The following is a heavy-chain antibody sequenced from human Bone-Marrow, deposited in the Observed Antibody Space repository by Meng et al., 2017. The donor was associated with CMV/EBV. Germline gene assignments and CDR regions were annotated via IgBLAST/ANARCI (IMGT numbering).Heavy chain of an antibody. J-gene: IGHJ4*02. V-gene: IGHV1-46*01. D-gene: IGHD1-14*01. CDR1: EYTFSNNY. CDR2: INPNAGST. CDR3: ASPHSPNRDFDS. Sequence: QVQLVQSGAEVREPGASVKLSCKSSEYTFSNNYMHWVRQAPGQGLQWMGVINPNAGSTSYAKEFQSRLTMTRGTSTNTVYMELSSLRSEDTAVYYCASPHSPNRDFDSWGQGTLVTVSS.